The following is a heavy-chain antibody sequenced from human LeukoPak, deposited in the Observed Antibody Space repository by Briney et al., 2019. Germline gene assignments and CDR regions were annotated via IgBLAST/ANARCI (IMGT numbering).Heavy chain of an antibody. CDR3: ARERVGYYGMDV. Sequence: PGGSLRLSCAASGFTFSSYAMSWVRQAPGKGLEWVPAISGSGGSTYYADSVKGRFTISRDNSKNTLYLQMNSLRAEDTAVYYCARERVGYYGMDVWGQGTTVTVSS. CDR2: ISGSGGST. J-gene: IGHJ6*02. V-gene: IGHV3-23*01. CDR1: GFTFSSYA.